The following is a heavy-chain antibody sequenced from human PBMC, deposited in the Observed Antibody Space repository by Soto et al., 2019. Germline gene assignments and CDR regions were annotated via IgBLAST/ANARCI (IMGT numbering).Heavy chain of an antibody. D-gene: IGHD3-3*01. J-gene: IGHJ5*02. V-gene: IGHV4-34*01. CDR2: INHSGST. CDR1: GGSFSGYY. CDR3: AGGEDLWSGNWFDP. Sequence: SETLSLTCAVYGGSFSGYYWSWIRQPPGKGLEWIGEINHSGSTNYNPSLKSRVTISVDTSKNQFSLKLSSVTAAGTAVYYCAGGEDLWSGNWFDPWGQGNLVTVSS.